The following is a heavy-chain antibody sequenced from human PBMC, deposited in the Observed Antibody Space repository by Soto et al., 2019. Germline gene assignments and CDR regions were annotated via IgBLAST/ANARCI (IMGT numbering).Heavy chain of an antibody. J-gene: IGHJ4*02. CDR3: ARDLNLGLGDY. V-gene: IGHV1-18*01. CDR2: ISVHNGNT. Sequence: QVQLVQSGAEVKKPGASVKVSCKASGYTFTSYGIIWVRQAPGQGLEWMGWISVHNGNTKNAQKLQGRVTMTTDTSTSTAYMELRSLRADDTAVYYCARDLNLGLGDYWGQGTLVTVSS. CDR1: GYTFTSYG. D-gene: IGHD7-27*01.